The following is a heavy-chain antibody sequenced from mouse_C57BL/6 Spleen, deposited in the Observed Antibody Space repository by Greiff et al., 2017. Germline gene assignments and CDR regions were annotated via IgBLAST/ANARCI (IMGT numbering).Heavy chain of an antibody. CDR1: GFTFSDYY. Sequence: MLVESEGGLVQPGSSMKLSCTASGFTFSDYYMAWVRQVPEKGLEWVANINYDGSSTYYLDSLKSRFIISRDNAKNILYLQMSSLKSEDTATYYCARDITTPVEGHFDVWGTGTTVTVSS. CDR2: INYDGSST. J-gene: IGHJ1*03. V-gene: IGHV5-16*01. CDR3: ARDITTPVEGHFDV. D-gene: IGHD1-1*01.